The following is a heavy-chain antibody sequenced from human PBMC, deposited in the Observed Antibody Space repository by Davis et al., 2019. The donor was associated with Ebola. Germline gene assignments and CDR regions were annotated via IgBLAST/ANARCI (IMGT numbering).Heavy chain of an antibody. Sequence: AASVKVSCKASGGTFSSYAINWVRQATGQGLEWMGWLNPNSGNTDSTHKFQGRLTMTKNISIGTAYMELSTLTSEDTAVYYCARRVYSRSGFDSWGQGTTVTVSS. CDR3: ARRVYSRSGFDS. V-gene: IGHV1-8*02. D-gene: IGHD2-8*01. CDR1: GGTFSSYA. CDR2: LNPNSGNT. J-gene: IGHJ4*03.